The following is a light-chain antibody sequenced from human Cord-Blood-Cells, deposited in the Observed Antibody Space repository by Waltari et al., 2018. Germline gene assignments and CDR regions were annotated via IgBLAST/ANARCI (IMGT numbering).Light chain of an antibody. V-gene: IGKV3D-15*01. J-gene: IGKJ3*01. CDR2: GAS. Sequence: ELVMTQSPATLSVSPGERATLSCRASQSVSRNLAWYQQKPGQAPRLLIHGASTRAPGIPARFSGSGSGTEFTLTISSLQAEDFAVYYCQQYNSWPVTFGPGTKVDIK. CDR1: QSVSRN. CDR3: QQYNSWPVT.